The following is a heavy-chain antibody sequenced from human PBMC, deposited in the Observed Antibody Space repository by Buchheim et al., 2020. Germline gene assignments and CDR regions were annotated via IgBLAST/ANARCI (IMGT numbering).Heavy chain of an antibody. CDR2: ISSSGSTI. CDR3: ASPASPGNYYDSSGLDY. Sequence: EVQLVESGGGLVQPGGSLRLSCAASGFTFSSYEMNWVRQAPGKGLEWVSYISSSGSTIYYADSVKGRFTISRDNAKHSLYLQMNSLRAEDTAVYYCASPASPGNYYDSSGLDYWGQGTL. CDR1: GFTFSSYE. J-gene: IGHJ4*02. D-gene: IGHD3-22*01. V-gene: IGHV3-48*03.